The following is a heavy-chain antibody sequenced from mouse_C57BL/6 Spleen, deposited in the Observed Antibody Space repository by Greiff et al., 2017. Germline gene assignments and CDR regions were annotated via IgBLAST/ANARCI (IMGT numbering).Heavy chain of an antibody. CDR2: IWSGGST. Sequence: QVQLQQSGPGLVQPSQSLSITCTVSGFSLTSYGVHWVRQSPGKGLEWLGVIWSGGSTDYNAAFISRLSISKDNSKSQVFFKMNSLQADDTAIYYCARAWDGGLDFDYWGQGTTLTVSS. D-gene: IGHD4-1*01. J-gene: IGHJ2*01. CDR3: ARAWDGGLDFDY. CDR1: GFSLTSYG. V-gene: IGHV2-2*01.